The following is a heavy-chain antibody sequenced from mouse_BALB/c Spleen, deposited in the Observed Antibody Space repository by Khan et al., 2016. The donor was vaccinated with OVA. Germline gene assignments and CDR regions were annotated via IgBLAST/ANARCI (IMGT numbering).Heavy chain of an antibody. V-gene: IGHV3-2*02. CDR2: ISYSGST. Sequence: EVQLQESGPGLVKPFQSLSLTCTVTGYSITSNYAWNWIRQFPGNKLEWVGYISYSGSTSYNPSLKSRISITRDTSKNQFFLQLNSVTTEDTATYSCARGKYYGYAMDYWGQGTSVTVSS. CDR1: GYSITSNYA. J-gene: IGHJ4*01. D-gene: IGHD1-1*01. CDR3: ARGKYYGYAMDY.